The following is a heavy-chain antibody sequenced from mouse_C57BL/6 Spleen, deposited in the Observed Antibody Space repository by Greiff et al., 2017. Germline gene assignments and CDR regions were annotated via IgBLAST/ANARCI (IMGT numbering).Heavy chain of an antibody. CDR2: INPGSGGT. CDR3: ARHAYYFDY. J-gene: IGHJ2*01. Sequence: VKLQQSGAELVRPGTSVKVSCKASGYAFTNYLIEWVKQRPGQGLEWIGVINPGSGGTNYNEKFKGKATLTADKSSSTAYLQLSSLTSEDSAVYFCARHAYYFDYWGQAPLSQSPQ. CDR1: GYAFTNYL. V-gene: IGHV1-54*01.